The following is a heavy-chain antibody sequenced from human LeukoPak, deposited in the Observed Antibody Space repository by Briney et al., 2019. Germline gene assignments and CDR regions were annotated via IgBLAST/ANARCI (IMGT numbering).Heavy chain of an antibody. D-gene: IGHD4-11*01. CDR3: ARDPGDYSKRGGYYYYYMDV. CDR1: GYTFTGYY. V-gene: IGHV1-2*02. CDR2: INPNSGGT. Sequence: ASVKVSCKASGYTFTGYYMHWVRQAPGQGLEWMGWINPNSGGTNYAQKFQGRVTMTRDTSISTAYMELSRLRSDDTAVYYCARDPGDYSKRGGYYYYYMDVWGKGTTVTVSS. J-gene: IGHJ6*03.